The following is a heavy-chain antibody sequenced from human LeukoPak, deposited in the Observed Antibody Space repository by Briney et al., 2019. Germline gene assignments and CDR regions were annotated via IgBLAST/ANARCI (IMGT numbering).Heavy chain of an antibody. CDR2: ITGSGRTI. D-gene: IGHD6-19*01. Sequence: GGSLRLSCAASGFTVSSNYMSWIRQAPGKGLECVSYITGSGRTIYYADSVKGRFTISRDNSKNTLYLQMNSLRAEDTAVYYCAKDQYSSGCFTTKPFDYWGQGTQVTVSS. J-gene: IGHJ4*02. CDR1: GFTVSSNY. V-gene: IGHV3-11*04. CDR3: AKDQYSSGCFTTKPFDY.